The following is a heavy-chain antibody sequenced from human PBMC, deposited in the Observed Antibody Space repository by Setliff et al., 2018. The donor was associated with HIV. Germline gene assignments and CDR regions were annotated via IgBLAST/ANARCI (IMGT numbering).Heavy chain of an antibody. CDR3: ARLHVPAAVGAFDI. J-gene: IGHJ3*02. CDR1: GGSISSGNYY. V-gene: IGHV4-61*02. CDR2: IYIRGDT. Sequence: TLSLTCSVSGGSISSGNYYWSWIRQPAGKGLEWIGRIYIRGDTHYNPYLKSRVTISVDTSKNQFSLSLSSVTAADTAMYYCARLHVPAAVGAFDIWGQGTLVTVS. D-gene: IGHD2-2*01.